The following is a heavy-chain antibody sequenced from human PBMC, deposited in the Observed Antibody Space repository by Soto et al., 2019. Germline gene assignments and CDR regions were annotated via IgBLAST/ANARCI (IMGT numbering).Heavy chain of an antibody. V-gene: IGHV3-23*01. Sequence: EVQLLESGGGLVQPGGSLRLSCAASGFTFRNYAMTWVRQAPGKGLEWVSGISSSGDNTYYPSSVRGRFTISRDNSKDTLFLQMSSLRAEDTAPYYCAKFKGGVNDGLDIWGQGTMVTVSS. CDR3: AKFKGGVNDGLDI. CDR2: ISSSGDNT. J-gene: IGHJ3*02. CDR1: GFTFRNYA. D-gene: IGHD6-25*01.